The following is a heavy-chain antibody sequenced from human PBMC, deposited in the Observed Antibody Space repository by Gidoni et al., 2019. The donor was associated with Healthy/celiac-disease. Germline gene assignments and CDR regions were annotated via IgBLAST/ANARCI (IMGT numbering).Heavy chain of an antibody. D-gene: IGHD6-19*01. CDR2: ISSSSSYT. CDR1: GFTFSDYY. Sequence: LVKPGGSLRLSCAASGFTFSDYYMSWIRQAPGKGLEWVSYISSSSSYTNYADSVKGRFTISRDNAKNSLYLQMNSLRAEDTAVYYCARQIAVAGQDAFDIWGQGTMVTVSS. J-gene: IGHJ3*02. CDR3: ARQIAVAGQDAFDI. V-gene: IGHV3-11*06.